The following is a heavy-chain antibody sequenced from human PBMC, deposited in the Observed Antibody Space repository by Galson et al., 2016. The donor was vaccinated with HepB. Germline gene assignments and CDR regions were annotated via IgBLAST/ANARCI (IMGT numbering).Heavy chain of an antibody. CDR3: ARSYYDFWSGLGY. D-gene: IGHD3-3*01. CDR1: GFTVRSNY. V-gene: IGHV3-53*01. CDR2: IYSGGYT. J-gene: IGHJ4*02. Sequence: SLRLSCAATGFTVRSNYMTWVRQAPGQGLEWVSVIYSGGYTYYADSVEGRFIISRDDSKNTVYLQMNSLRAEDTAVYYCARSYYDFWSGLGYWGQGTLVTVSS.